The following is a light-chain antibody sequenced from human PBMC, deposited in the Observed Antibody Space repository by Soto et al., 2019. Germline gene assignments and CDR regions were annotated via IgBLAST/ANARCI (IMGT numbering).Light chain of an antibody. CDR3: QQYNDWPLT. V-gene: IGKV3-15*01. CDR1: QRVSSN. Sequence: EVVMTQSPATLSVSPGEGATVSCRASQRVSSNLAWYQQNPGQAPRLLIYGASTRATGIPARFSGSGSGTEFTLTISSLQSEDFAVYYCQQYNDWPLTFGGGTKVEIK. J-gene: IGKJ4*01. CDR2: GAS.